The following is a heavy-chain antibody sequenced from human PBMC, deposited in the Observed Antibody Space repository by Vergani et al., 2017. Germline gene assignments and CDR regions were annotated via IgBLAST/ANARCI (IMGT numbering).Heavy chain of an antibody. V-gene: IGHV4-4*03. CDR3: ATLGYRLWGYDFDY. CDR2: ICHTEDT. Sequence: QVHLQESGPGLVKPPGTLSLTCAVSGDSISSNNCWTWVRQPPGKGLEWIGEICHTEDTKYSPSLKSRVTVSVDESRNLFSLRLNAVTAADTAVYYCATLGYRLWGYDFDYWVQGMLVTVSS. D-gene: IGHD3-16*01. J-gene: IGHJ4*02. CDR1: GDSISSNNC.